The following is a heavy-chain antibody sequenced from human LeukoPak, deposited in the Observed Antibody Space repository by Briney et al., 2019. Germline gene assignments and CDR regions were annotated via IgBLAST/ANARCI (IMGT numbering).Heavy chain of an antibody. V-gene: IGHV3-21*01. Sequence: GGSLRLSCAASGFTFSSYSMNWVRQAPGKGLEWVSSISSSSSYIYYADSVKGRFTISRDNAKNSLYLQMNSLRAEDTAVYYCARDLGVYCGGDCYLDYWGQGTLVTASS. CDR2: ISSSSSYI. CDR1: GFTFSSYS. D-gene: IGHD2-21*02. CDR3: ARDLGVYCGGDCYLDY. J-gene: IGHJ4*02.